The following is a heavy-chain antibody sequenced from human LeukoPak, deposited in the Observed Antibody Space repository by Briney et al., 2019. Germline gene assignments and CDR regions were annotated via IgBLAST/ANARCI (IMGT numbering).Heavy chain of an antibody. CDR2: ITSDGGIR. Sequence: GGSLRLSCSASGFTFSTYAMHWVRQAPGKGLEYVSTITSDGGIRYYAGSVKGRFTISRDNSKNTLSLQMSSLRAEDTAVYYCARGDVVAATFADYWGQGTLVTVSS. CDR1: GFTFSTYA. J-gene: IGHJ4*02. V-gene: IGHV3-64D*06. CDR3: ARGDVVAATFADY. D-gene: IGHD2-15*01.